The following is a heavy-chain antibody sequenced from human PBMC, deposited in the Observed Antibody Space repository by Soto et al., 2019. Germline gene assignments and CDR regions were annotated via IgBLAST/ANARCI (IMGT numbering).Heavy chain of an antibody. D-gene: IGHD6-19*01. J-gene: IGHJ4*02. V-gene: IGHV3-23*01. Sequence: GWSLRLSCSASGFTFSSYAMSWVRQAPGKGLEWVSAISGSGGSTYYADSVKGRFTISRDNSKNTLYLQMNSLRAEDTAVYYCAKDLRGSGWPRIEGYFDYWGQGTLVTVSS. CDR3: AKDLRGSGWPRIEGYFDY. CDR2: ISGSGGST. CDR1: GFTFSSYA.